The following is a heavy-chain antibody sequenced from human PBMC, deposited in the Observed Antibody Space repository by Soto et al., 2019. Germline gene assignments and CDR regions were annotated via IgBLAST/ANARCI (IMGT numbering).Heavy chain of an antibody. CDR1: GGSISRDVYY. D-gene: IGHD3-10*01. J-gene: IGHJ3*01. Sequence: HVQLQESGPGLVKPSQTLSLTCSVSGGSISRDVYYWNWIRQQPGKGLEWIGYIYHSGDTYYNPSLKSRVSLSVDTSKSQFSLTLRSVTAADTAVYFCGAGSYMAVDVWGQGTRVTVSS. CDR3: GAGSYMAVDV. CDR2: IYHSGDT. V-gene: IGHV4-31*03.